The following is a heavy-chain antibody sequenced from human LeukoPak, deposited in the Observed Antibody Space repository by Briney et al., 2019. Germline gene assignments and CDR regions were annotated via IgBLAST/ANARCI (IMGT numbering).Heavy chain of an antibody. D-gene: IGHD3-16*01. CDR1: GDSLSGSSYY. Sequence: PSETLSLACSISGDSLSGSSYYWGWIRQPPGMGLEWIGNIYYDGSTYYNPSLKGRVTISVDTSKNQFSLKLSSVTAADTAVYYCARRGKQARAAFDIWGQGTMVTVSS. CDR3: ARRGKQARAAFDI. J-gene: IGHJ3*02. CDR2: IYYDGST. V-gene: IGHV4-39*01.